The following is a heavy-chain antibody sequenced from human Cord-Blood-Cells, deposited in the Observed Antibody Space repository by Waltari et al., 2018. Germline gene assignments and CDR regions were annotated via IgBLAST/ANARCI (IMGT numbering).Heavy chain of an antibody. D-gene: IGHD3-22*01. CDR3: ARVTTDSGFDP. V-gene: IGHV4-31*03. J-gene: IGHJ5*02. CDR2: IYYSGIT. CDR1: DGSISRGGYY. Sequence: QVQLQVSGPGLVMPSQTPSLTCTSPDGSISRGGYYLSWIRQPPGKGLEWIGYIYYSGITYYNPSLKSRVTISVDTSKNQFSLKLSSVTAADTAVYYCARVTTDSGFDPWGQGTLVTVSS.